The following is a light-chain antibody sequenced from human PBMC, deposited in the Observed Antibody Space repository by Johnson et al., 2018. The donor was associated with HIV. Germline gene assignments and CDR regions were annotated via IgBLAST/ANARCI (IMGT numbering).Light chain of an antibody. CDR1: SSNIGNNY. CDR2: GND. Sequence: QAVLTQPPSVSAAPGQKVTISCSGSSSNIGNNYVSWYQQLPGTAPKLLIYGNDKRPSGIPDRFSGSKSGTSATLGITGLQTGDEADYYCGTWDSSLIEYVFGTGTKFTVL. J-gene: IGLJ1*01. CDR3: GTWDSSLIEYV. V-gene: IGLV1-51*02.